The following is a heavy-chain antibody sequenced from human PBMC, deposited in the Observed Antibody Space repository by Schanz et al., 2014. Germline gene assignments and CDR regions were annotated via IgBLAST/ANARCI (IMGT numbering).Heavy chain of an antibody. D-gene: IGHD3-3*01. Sequence: QVQLQESGPGLVKPSETLSLTCTVSGGSISSYYWSWIRQPPGKGLEWIGYVYYSGSTNYNPSLNSLVPISVDTSKNQFSLKVTSVTPADTAVYYCARGVLGSGYRQQYYFDPWGQGTLVTVSS. CDR2: VYYSGST. CDR1: GGSISSYY. CDR3: ARGVLGSGYRQQYYFDP. V-gene: IGHV4-59*12. J-gene: IGHJ4*02.